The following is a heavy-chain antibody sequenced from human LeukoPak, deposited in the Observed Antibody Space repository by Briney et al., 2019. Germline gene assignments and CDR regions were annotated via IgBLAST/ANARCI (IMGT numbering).Heavy chain of an antibody. CDR3: ARDSQSYYDFWSGTPGDAFDI. CDR1: GGSISSYY. D-gene: IGHD3-3*01. CDR2: IYYSGST. J-gene: IGHJ3*02. V-gene: IGHV4-59*01. Sequence: PSETLSLTCTVSGGSISSYYWSWIRQPPGKGLEWIGYIYYSGSTNYNPSLKSRVTISVDTSKNQFSLKLSSVTAADTAVYYCARDSQSYYDFWSGTPGDAFDIWGQGTMVTVSS.